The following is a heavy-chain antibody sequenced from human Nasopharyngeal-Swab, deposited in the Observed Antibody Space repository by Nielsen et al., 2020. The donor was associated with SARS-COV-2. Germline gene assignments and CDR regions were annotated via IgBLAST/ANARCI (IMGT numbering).Heavy chain of an antibody. V-gene: IGHV4-34*01. CDR2: INHSGST. CDR3: ASNYGDYAESRARFDY. J-gene: IGHJ4*02. D-gene: IGHD4-17*01. Sequence: WIRQPPGKGLEWIGEINHSGSTNYNPSLKSRVTISVDTSKNQFSLKLSSVTAADTAVYYCASNYGDYAESRARFDYWGQGTLVTVSS.